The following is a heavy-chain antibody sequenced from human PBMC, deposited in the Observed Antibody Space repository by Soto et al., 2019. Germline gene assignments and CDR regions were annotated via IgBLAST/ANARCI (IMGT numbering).Heavy chain of an antibody. CDR3: ASAEGWLDWFDP. CDR1: GGTFSSYT. V-gene: IGHV1-69*02. J-gene: IGHJ5*02. CDR2: IIPILGIA. Sequence: QVQLVQSGAEVKKPGSSVKVSCKASGGTFSSYTISWVRQAPGQGLEWMGRIIPILGIANYAQKFQGRVTITADKSTSTAYMELSSLRSEDTAVYYCASAEGWLDWFDPWGQGTLVTVSS. D-gene: IGHD6-19*01.